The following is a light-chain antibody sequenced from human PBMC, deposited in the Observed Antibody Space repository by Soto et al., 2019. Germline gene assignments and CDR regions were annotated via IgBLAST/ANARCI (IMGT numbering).Light chain of an antibody. CDR2: RDT. J-gene: IGLJ2*01. CDR1: NIGSKN. V-gene: IGLV3-9*01. CDR3: QVWDSSLVV. Sequence: SYELTQPLSVSVALGQTARITCEGNNIGSKNVHWYQQKPGQAPVVVIYRDTNRPSGIPERFSGSSSGNTATLTISRAQAGDEADYYCQVWDSSLVVFGGGTQLTVL.